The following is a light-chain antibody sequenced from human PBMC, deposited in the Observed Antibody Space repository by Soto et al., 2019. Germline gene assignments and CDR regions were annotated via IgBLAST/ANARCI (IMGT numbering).Light chain of an antibody. V-gene: IGKV3-20*01. CDR3: QQYGRSPFT. CDR2: GAS. CDR1: QSVSSNN. Sequence: EIVLTQSPGTLSLSPGERATLSCRASQSVSSNNLAWYQQRPGQAPRVVIYGASTRPTGIPERFSGSGAGTDFTLTISRLETEDFAVYYCQQYGRSPFTFGPGTKVDIK. J-gene: IGKJ3*01.